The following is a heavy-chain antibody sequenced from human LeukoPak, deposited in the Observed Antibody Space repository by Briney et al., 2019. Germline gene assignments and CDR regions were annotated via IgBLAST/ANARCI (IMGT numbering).Heavy chain of an antibody. D-gene: IGHD2-2*01. CDR1: GFTFNNYA. J-gene: IGHJ4*02. CDR3: AKDQYCTSTSCYVGY. V-gene: IGHV3-23*01. Sequence: TGGSLRLSCPASGFTFNNYAMIWVRQAPGKGLEWVSGISGSGGSTYYADSVRGRFTISRDNSKNTLYLQMNSLRAEDTAVYYCAKDQYCTSTSCYVGYWGQGTLVTVSS. CDR2: ISGSGGST.